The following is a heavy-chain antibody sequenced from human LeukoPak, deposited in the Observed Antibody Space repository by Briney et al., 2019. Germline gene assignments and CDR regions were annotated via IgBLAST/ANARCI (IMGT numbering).Heavy chain of an antibody. D-gene: IGHD2-2*02. CDR2: IYYSGST. J-gene: IGHJ5*02. CDR3: AIWLRGPAAIGWFDP. CDR1: GGSISSGGYY. V-gene: IGHV4-31*03. Sequence: SQTLSLTCTVSGGSISSGGYYWSWIRQHPGKGLEWIGYIYYSGSTYYNPSLKSRVTISVDTSKNQFSLKLSSVTAADTAVYYCAIWLRGPAAIGWFDPWGQGTLVTVSS.